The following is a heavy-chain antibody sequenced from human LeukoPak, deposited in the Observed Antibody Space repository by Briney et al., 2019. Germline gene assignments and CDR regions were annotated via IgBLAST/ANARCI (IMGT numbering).Heavy chain of an antibody. CDR1: GYTFTGYY. V-gene: IGHV1-2*02. Sequence: ASVKVSCKASGYTFTGYYIHWVRQAPGQGLEWMGWINPNSGGTNYAQKFQGRVTMTRDTSISTAYMELSRLRSDDTAVYYCARFDYGDYLLDYWGQGTLVTVSS. CDR3: ARFDYGDYLLDY. J-gene: IGHJ4*02. CDR2: INPNSGGT. D-gene: IGHD4-17*01.